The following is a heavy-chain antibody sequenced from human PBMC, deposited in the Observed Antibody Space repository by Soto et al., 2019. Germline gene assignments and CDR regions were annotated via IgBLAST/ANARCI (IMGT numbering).Heavy chain of an antibody. J-gene: IGHJ3*02. CDR3: AREGGPGGSDAFDI. Sequence: ASVKVSCKASGYTFTSYAMHWVRQAPGQRLEWMGWINAGNGNTKYSQKFQGRVTITRDTSTSTAYMEPRSLRSDDTAVYYCAREGGPGGSDAFDIWGQGTMVTVSS. D-gene: IGHD1-26*01. CDR1: GYTFTSYA. CDR2: INAGNGNT. V-gene: IGHV1-3*01.